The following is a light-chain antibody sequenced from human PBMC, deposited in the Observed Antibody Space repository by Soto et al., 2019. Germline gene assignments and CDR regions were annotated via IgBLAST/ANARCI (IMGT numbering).Light chain of an antibody. CDR2: DTS. CDR1: QSVYTY. J-gene: IGKJ3*01. CDR3: GQHSDWPFT. V-gene: IGKV3-11*01. Sequence: EIVLTQSPAILSLSPGERATLSCRASQSVYTYLAWYQQKPGQAPRLLIYDTSNRASGVPPRFSGSGSGTDFTITISSRVPEDFAVDFYGQHSDWPFTFGPVAKVDIK.